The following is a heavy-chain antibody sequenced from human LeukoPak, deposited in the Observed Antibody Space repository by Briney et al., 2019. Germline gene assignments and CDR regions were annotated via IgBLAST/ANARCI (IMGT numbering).Heavy chain of an antibody. J-gene: IGHJ3*02. Sequence: ASVKVSCKASGGTFSNYAISWVRQAPGQGLEWMGWISAYNGNTNYAQKLQGRVTMTTDTSTSTAYMELRSLRSDDTAVYYCAILSSSRIWGQGTMVTVSS. CDR1: GGTFSNYA. V-gene: IGHV1-18*01. CDR2: ISAYNGNT. CDR3: AILSSSRI. D-gene: IGHD2-2*01.